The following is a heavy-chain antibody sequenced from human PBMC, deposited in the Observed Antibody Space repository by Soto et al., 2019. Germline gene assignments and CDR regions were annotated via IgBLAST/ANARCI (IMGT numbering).Heavy chain of an antibody. D-gene: IGHD3-3*01. CDR3: ARAQRTYYDFLSGYPKGFFDL. Sequence: QVQLQESGPGLVKPSGTLSLTCAVSSGSISSSNWWSWVRQPPGKGLDWIGANYHSGCTNYNTSLTSRASITVDKSKNQYSLKLSSVSAADTAVYYCARAQRTYYDFLSGYPKGFFDLWGRGTLVTVSS. CDR2: NYHSGCT. CDR1: SGSISSSNW. J-gene: IGHJ2*01. V-gene: IGHV4-4*02.